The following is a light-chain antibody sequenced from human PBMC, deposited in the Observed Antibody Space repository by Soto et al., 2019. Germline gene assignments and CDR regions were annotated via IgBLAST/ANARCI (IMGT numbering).Light chain of an antibody. CDR1: SSDVGSYNY. CDR2: DVS. Sequence: QSVLTQPPSVSGSPGRSIAISCTGTSSDVGSYNYVSWYQQHPGKAPKLMIYDVSNRPSGVSDRFSGSKSGNTASLTISGLQAEDEADYFCNSYTSSSTYVFGTGTKVTVL. J-gene: IGLJ1*01. CDR3: NSYTSSSTYV. V-gene: IGLV2-14*03.